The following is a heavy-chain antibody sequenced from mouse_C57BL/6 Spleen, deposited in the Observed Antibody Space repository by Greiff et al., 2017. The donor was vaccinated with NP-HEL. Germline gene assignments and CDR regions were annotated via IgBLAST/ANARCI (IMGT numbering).Heavy chain of an antibody. D-gene: IGHD1-1*01. CDR3: ARVYGSSLFDN. V-gene: IGHV1-61*01. J-gene: IGHJ2*01. CDR1: GYTFTSYW. CDR2: IYPSDSET. Sequence: QVQLQQPGAELVRPGSSVKLSCKASGYTFTSYWMDWVKQRPGQGLEWIGNIYPSDSETHYNQKFKDKATLTVDKSSSTAYMQLSSLTSEDSAVYYCARVYGSSLFDNWGQGTTLTVSS.